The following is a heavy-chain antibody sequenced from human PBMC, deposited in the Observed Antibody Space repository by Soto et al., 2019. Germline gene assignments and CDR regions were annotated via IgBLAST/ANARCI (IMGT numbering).Heavy chain of an antibody. CDR3: AKGGPDGFCSGGRCYFDY. J-gene: IGHJ4*02. D-gene: IGHD2-15*01. CDR2: ISWNSNII. CDR1: GFTFDDYA. V-gene: IGHV3-9*01. Sequence: EVQLVESGGGLVQPGRSLRLSCAASGFTFDDYAMHWVRRVPGKGLEWVSSISWNSNIIGYADSVKGRFTISRDNAKNSLYLRMHSLRPEDTALYYCAKGGPDGFCSGGRCYFDYWGQGTLVTVSS.